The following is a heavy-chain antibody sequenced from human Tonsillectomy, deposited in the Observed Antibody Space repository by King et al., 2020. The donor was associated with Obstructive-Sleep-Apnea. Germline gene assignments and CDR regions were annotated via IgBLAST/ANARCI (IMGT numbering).Heavy chain of an antibody. J-gene: IGHJ5*02. CDR3: ARQPAIAGISRFDP. CDR1: NYSISISYY. V-gene: IGHV4-38-2*02. D-gene: IGHD3-10*01. Sequence: QLQESGPGLVKSSETLSLTCTVSNYSISISYYWGWIRQPPGKGLEWIGNIYGSGNTYYNPSLRSRVTISVDTSKNQFSLRLSSVTAADTAVYYCARQPAIAGISRFDPWGQGTLVTVSS. CDR2: IYGSGNT.